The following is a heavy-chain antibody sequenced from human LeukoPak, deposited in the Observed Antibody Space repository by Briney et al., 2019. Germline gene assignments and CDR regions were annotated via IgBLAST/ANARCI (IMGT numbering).Heavy chain of an antibody. V-gene: IGHV3-30*18. D-gene: IGHD3-3*02. Sequence: QAGGSLRLSCAASGFTFSTYGMHWVRQAPGKGLEWVAVISYDGSNKYYADSVKGRFTISRDNSKNTLYLQMNSLRAEDTAVYYCAKDLSFLEWSTYGMDVWGQGTTVTVSS. J-gene: IGHJ6*02. CDR1: GFTFSTYG. CDR2: ISYDGSNK. CDR3: AKDLSFLEWSTYGMDV.